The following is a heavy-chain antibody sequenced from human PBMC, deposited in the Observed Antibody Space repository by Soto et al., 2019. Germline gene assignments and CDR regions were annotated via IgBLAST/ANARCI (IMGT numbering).Heavy chain of an antibody. CDR3: ARDFVGWHLDHPRFDY. D-gene: IGHD1-1*01. CDR2: IIPIFGTA. CDR1: GGTFSSYA. Sequence: SVKVSCKASGGTFSSYAISWVRQAPGQGLEWMGGIIPIFGTANYAQKFQGRVTITADKSTSTAYMELSSLRSEDTAVYYCARDFVGWHLDHPRFDYWGQGTLVTVSS. J-gene: IGHJ4*02. V-gene: IGHV1-69*06.